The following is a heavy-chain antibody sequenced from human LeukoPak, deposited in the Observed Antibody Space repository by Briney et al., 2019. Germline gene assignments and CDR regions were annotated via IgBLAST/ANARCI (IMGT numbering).Heavy chain of an antibody. J-gene: IGHJ3*02. Sequence: GGSLRLSCAASGFTVSTYWMSWVRQAPGTGLEWVASIKQDGNEKYYVDSVKGRFTISRDNAKNSLYLQMNSLRAEDTAVYYCARDTRYSHDYGVHDAFDIWGQGTMVTVSS. CDR1: GFTVSTYW. CDR2: IKQDGNEK. V-gene: IGHV3-7*03. CDR3: ARDTRYSHDYGVHDAFDI. D-gene: IGHD4-17*01.